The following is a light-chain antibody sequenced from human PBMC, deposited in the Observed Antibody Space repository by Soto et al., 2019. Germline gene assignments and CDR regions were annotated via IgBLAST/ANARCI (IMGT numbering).Light chain of an antibody. Sequence: QSVLTQPPSTSGTPGQWFTISCSGSSSNIGTNYVYWYQHLPGTAPKLLIYRDNQRPSGVPDRFSGSKSGASASLAISGLRSEDEADYYCLAWDDSLRSVLFGGGTKLTVL. J-gene: IGLJ3*02. V-gene: IGLV1-47*01. CDR3: LAWDDSLRSVL. CDR2: RDN. CDR1: SSNIGTNY.